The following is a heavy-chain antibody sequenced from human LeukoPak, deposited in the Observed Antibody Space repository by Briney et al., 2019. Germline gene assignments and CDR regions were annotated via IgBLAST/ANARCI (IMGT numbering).Heavy chain of an antibody. CDR2: IWYDGSNK. CDR1: GFTFSSYG. CDR3: ARDGDYGDYCDY. Sequence: GGSLRLSCAASGFTFSSYGMHWVRQAPGKGLEWVAVIWYDGSNKYYADSVKGRFAISRDNSKNTLYLQMNSLRAEDTAVYYCARDGDYGDYCDYWGQGTLVTVSS. D-gene: IGHD4-17*01. V-gene: IGHV3-33*01. J-gene: IGHJ4*02.